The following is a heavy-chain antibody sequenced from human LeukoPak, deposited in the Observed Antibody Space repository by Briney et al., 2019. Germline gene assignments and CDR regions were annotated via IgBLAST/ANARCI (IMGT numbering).Heavy chain of an antibody. CDR2: IYYSGST. CDR3: AGTMVRGAWDYYMDV. D-gene: IGHD3-10*01. CDR1: GGSISSYY. J-gene: IGHJ6*03. V-gene: IGHV4-59*03. Sequence: SETLSLTCTVSGGSISSYYWSWIRQPPGKGLEWIGYIYYSGSTNYNPSLKSRVSLSVDTSKNQFSLKLRSVTAADTAVYYCAGTMVRGAWDYYMDVWGKGTTVTISS.